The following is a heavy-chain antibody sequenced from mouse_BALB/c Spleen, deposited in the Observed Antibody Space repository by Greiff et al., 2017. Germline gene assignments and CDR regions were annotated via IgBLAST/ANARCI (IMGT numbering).Heavy chain of an antibody. CDR1: GYSFTGYY. CDR3: ARRDMITKAMDY. J-gene: IGHJ4*01. V-gene: IGHV1-31*01. CDR2: INPYNGAT. Sequence: VQLKQSGPELVKPGASVKISCKASGYSFTGYYMHWVKQSHVKSLEWIGRINPYNGATSYNQNFKDKASLTVDKSSSTAYMELHSLTSEDSAVYYCARRDMITKAMDYWGQGTSVTVSS. D-gene: IGHD2-4*01.